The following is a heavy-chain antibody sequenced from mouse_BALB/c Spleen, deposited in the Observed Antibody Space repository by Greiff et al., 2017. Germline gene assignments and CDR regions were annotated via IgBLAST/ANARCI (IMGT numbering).Heavy chain of an antibody. CDR1: GYSITSDYA. V-gene: IGHV3-2*02. Sequence: ESGPGLVKPSQSLSLTCTVTGYSITSDYAWNWIRQFPGNKLGWMGYISYSGSTSYNPSLKSRISITRDTSKNQFFLQLNSVTTEDTATYYCARSDVYYVVLGNRGQEASDTVS. CDR2: ISYSGST. J-gene: IGHJ4*01. D-gene: IGHD1-1*01. CDR3: ARSDVYYVVLGN.